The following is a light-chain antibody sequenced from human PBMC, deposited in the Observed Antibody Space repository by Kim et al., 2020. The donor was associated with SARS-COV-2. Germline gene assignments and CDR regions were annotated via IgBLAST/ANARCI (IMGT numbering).Light chain of an antibody. V-gene: IGLV3-1*01. J-gene: IGLJ2*01. CDR2: QDS. Sequence: VSVSPGKTASITCSGDKLGDKYACWYQQKPGQSPVLVIYQDSKRPSGIPERFYGSNSGNTATLTISGTQAMDEADYYCQAWDSSVVFGGGTQLTVL. CDR3: QAWDSSVV. CDR1: KLGDKY.